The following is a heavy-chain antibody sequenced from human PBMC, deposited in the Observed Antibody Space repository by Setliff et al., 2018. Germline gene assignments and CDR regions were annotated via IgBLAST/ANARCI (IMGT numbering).Heavy chain of an antibody. V-gene: IGHV4-61*09. CDR2: IHGTEGT. J-gene: IGHJ4*02. CDR3: ARLGATVKRGYFDF. CDR1: DGSLYSGNYY. Sequence: PSETLSLTCTVSDGSLYSGNYYWTWIRQPAGKALEWIGHIHGTEGTHYNPSLECRVTISRDKSPNQFSLMLRSVTAADTALYYCARLGATVKRGYFDFWGQGTLVTVSS. D-gene: IGHD1-26*01.